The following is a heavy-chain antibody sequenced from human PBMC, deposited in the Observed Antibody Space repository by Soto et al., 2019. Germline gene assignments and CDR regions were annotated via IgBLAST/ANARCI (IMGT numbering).Heavy chain of an antibody. CDR2: IHYNGNT. Sequence: PSDTLSLTCTVPCDSITAYSWSWVRKPPGKGLEWIGNIHYNGNTKYNPSLKSRVTMSVDTSKNQFSLKLISVTAADTAKYFCAREGNLGRWLQPLDFWGQGTLVTVS. D-gene: IGHD5-12*01. CDR1: CDSITAYS. J-gene: IGHJ4*02. V-gene: IGHV4-59*01. CDR3: AREGNLGRWLQPLDF.